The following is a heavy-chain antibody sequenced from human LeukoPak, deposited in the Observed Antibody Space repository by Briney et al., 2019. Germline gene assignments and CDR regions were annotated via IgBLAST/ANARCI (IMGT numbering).Heavy chain of an antibody. J-gene: IGHJ4*02. CDR3: ARDRSEFDF. CDR2: IYYSGST. V-gene: IGHV4-59*01. Sequence: SETLSLTCTVSGGSISSYYWSWIRQTPGKGLEWSGYIYYSGSTNYNPSLKSRLTISVDTSKTQFSLNLNSVTAADTAVYYCARDRSEFDFSGQGTLVTVSS. CDR1: GGSISSYY.